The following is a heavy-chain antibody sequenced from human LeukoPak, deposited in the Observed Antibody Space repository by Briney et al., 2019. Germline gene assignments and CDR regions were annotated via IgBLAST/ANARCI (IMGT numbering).Heavy chain of an antibody. CDR2: IFYSGST. J-gene: IGHJ6*03. D-gene: IGHD4-11*01. CDR3: ARGVLTTVSYYMDV. CDR1: GGSISRHS. V-gene: IGHV4-59*11. Sequence: SKTLSLTCTVSGGSISRHSWSWIRQPPGTGLEWIGYIFYSGSTNYNPSLKSRVTISVDTSKNRFSLKLSSVTAADTAVYYCARGVLTTVSYYMDVWGKGTTVTVSS.